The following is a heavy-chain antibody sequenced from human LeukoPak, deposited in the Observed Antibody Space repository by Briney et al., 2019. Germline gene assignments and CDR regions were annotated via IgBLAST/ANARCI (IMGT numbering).Heavy chain of an antibody. D-gene: IGHD1-1*01. CDR3: AKDQLGLSMNFYYFDK. J-gene: IGHJ4*02. Sequence: GGSLILSCEASGSIFSTYAMIWVRQPPGKGLEWVSGITRGGDVAYYADSVNGRFTISRDNSKNSLSLQMASLRAEDAAKYYCAKDQLGLSMNFYYFDKWGQGTLVSVAS. CDR1: GSIFSTYA. CDR2: ITRGGDVA. V-gene: IGHV3-23*01.